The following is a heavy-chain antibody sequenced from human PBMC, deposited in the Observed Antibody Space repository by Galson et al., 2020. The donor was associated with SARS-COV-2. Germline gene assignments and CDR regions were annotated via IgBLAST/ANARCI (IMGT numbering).Heavy chain of an antibody. CDR1: GYIFDDFG. V-gene: IGHV1-18*04. J-gene: IGHJ4*02. D-gene: IGHD3-22*01. Sequence: ASVTVSCQASGYIFDDFGISWVRQPPGQGLEWMGWIKNYNGDTNYAQKLQGRVTMTTDAPTRTVYMGLRSLNFDDTAVYFCAREYDGDGNDYCYLDFWGQGTLVTVSS. CDR2: IKNYNGDT. CDR3: AREYDGDGNDYCYLDF.